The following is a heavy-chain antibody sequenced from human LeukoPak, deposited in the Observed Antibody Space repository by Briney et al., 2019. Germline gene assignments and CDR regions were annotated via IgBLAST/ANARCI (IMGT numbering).Heavy chain of an antibody. CDR2: IYYSGST. Sequence: SETLSLTCTVSGGSISSYYWSWIRQPPGKGLEWIGYIYYSGSTNYNPSLKSRVTISVDTSKNQFSLKLSSVTAADTAVYYCARVGDSSYAFDIWGQGTMVTVSS. CDR1: GGSISSYY. V-gene: IGHV4-59*01. D-gene: IGHD6-6*01. CDR3: ARVGDSSYAFDI. J-gene: IGHJ3*02.